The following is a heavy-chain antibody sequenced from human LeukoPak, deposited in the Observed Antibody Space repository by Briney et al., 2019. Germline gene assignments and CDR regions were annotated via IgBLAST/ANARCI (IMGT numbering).Heavy chain of an antibody. CDR3: ARVYCSGGSCYSGLNWFDP. Sequence: ASVKVSCKASGYTFTSYGISWVRQAPGQGLEWMGWISAYNGNTNYAQKLQGRVTMTTDTSTSTAYMELRSPRSDDTAVYYCARVYCSGGSCYSGLNWFDPWGQGTLVTVSS. J-gene: IGHJ5*02. V-gene: IGHV1-18*01. D-gene: IGHD2-15*01. CDR1: GYTFTSYG. CDR2: ISAYNGNT.